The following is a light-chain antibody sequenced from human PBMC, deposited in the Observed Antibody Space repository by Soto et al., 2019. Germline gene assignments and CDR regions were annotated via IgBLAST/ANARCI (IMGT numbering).Light chain of an antibody. V-gene: IGLV2-8*01. CDR3: SSYGGSNNLL. Sequence: QSALTQPPSASGSPGQSVTISCTGNSRDIGGYDFVSWYQQHPGKAPKLMIYDVFKRPSGVPDRFSGSKSGNTASLTVSGLQADDEADYYCSSYGGSNNLLFGGGTKLTVL. CDR1: SRDIGGYDF. CDR2: DVF. J-gene: IGLJ2*01.